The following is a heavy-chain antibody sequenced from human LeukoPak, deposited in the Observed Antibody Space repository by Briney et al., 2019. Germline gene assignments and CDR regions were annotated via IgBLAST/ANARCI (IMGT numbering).Heavy chain of an antibody. V-gene: IGHV3-21*01. CDR2: ISSSSSYI. CDR3: ARETYDILTGYYMGFDY. J-gene: IGHJ4*02. Sequence: PGGSLRLSCAASGFTFSSYSMNWVRQAPGKGLEWVSSISSSSSYIYYADSVKGRFTISRDNAKNSLYLQMNSPRAEDTAVYYCARETYDILTGYYMGFDYWGQGTLVTVSS. CDR1: GFTFSSYS. D-gene: IGHD3-9*01.